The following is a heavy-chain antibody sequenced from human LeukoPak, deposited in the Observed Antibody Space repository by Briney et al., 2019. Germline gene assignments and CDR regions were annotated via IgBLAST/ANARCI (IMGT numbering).Heavy chain of an antibody. CDR1: RFTFTTYA. J-gene: IGHJ3*01. D-gene: IGHD6-19*01. CDR3: AKDLALAGTGGGFDV. Sequence: GGSLRLSCAASRFTFTTYAIIWVRQTPGKGLEWVSGISGDGDKAYYADSVKGRFTVSRDNSKNTVSLQMSSLRAEDTALYYCAKDLALAGTGGGFDVWGQGTRVAVSS. CDR2: ISGDGDKA. V-gene: IGHV3-23*01.